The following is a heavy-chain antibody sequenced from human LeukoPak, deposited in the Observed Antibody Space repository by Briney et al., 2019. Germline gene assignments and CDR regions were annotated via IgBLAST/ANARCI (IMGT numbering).Heavy chain of an antibody. J-gene: IGHJ5*02. CDR1: GGSISSGGYY. D-gene: IGHD6-13*01. Sequence: SETLSLTCTVSGGSISSGGYYWSWIRQHLGKGLEWIGYIYYSGSTYYNPSLKSRVTISVDTSKNQFSLKLSSVTAADTAVYYCARVIAAAGTEWFDPWGQGTLVTVSS. CDR2: IYYSGST. V-gene: IGHV4-31*03. CDR3: ARVIAAAGTEWFDP.